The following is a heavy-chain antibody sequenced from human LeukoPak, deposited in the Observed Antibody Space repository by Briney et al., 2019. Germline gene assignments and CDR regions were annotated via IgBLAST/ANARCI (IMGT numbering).Heavy chain of an antibody. CDR3: ARGAMVRGVDY. V-gene: IGHV4-61*02. D-gene: IGHD3-10*01. CDR2: IYTSGST. CDR1: GGSISSGSYY. Sequence: PSETLSLTCTVSGGSISSGSYYWSWIRQPAGKGLEWIVRIYTSGSTNYNPSLKSRVTISVDTSKNQFSLKLSSVTAADTAVYYCARGAMVRGVDYWGQGTLVTVSS. J-gene: IGHJ4*02.